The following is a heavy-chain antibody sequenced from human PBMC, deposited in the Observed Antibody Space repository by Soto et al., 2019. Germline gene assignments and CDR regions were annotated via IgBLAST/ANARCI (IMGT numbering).Heavy chain of an antibody. Sequence: PGGSLRLSCAASGFTFSSYAMNWVRQAPGKGLEWVAIISYDGSNKYYADSVKGRFTISRDNSKNTLYLQMNSLTVEDTAVYYCARNMRPFWDGSYSPSISPDYWGQGTQVTVSS. J-gene: IGHJ4*02. V-gene: IGHV3-30-3*01. CDR3: ARNMRPFWDGSYSPSISPDY. D-gene: IGHD3-3*01. CDR1: GFTFSSYA. CDR2: ISYDGSNK.